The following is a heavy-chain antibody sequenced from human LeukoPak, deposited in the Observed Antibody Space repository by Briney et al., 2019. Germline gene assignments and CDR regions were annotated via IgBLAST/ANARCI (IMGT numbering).Heavy chain of an antibody. CDR2: IYSGGST. V-gene: IGHV3-66*01. J-gene: IGHJ6*02. D-gene: IGHD3-3*01. Sequence: GGSLRLSCAASGFTVSSNYMSWVRQAPGKGLEWVSVIYSGGSTYYADSVKGRFTISRDNSKNTLYLQTNSLRAEDTAVYYCARFFPYYGMDVWGQGTTVTVSS. CDR3: ARFFPYYGMDV. CDR1: GFTVSSNY.